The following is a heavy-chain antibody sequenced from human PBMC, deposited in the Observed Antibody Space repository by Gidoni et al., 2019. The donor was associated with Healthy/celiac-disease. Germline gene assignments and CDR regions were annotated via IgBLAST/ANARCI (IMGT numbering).Heavy chain of an antibody. D-gene: IGHD6-19*01. CDR1: GGSVSSGSYY. CDR2: IYYSGST. Sequence: QVQLQESGPGLVKPSATLSLTCTVSGGSVSSGSYYWSWIRQPPGKGLEWIGYIYYSGSTNYNPSLKSRVTISVDTSKNQFSLKLSSVTAADTAVYYCARDSSGWYSWDYWGQGTLVTVSS. J-gene: IGHJ4*02. V-gene: IGHV4-61*01. CDR3: ARDSSGWYSWDY.